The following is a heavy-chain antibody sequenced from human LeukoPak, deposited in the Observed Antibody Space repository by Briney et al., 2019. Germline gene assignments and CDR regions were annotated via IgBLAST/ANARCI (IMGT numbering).Heavy chain of an antibody. CDR1: GFTFSSYG. D-gene: IGHD4-17*01. CDR3: AKATTGYDYGDYCPDY. CDR2: IWYDGSNK. Sequence: PGRSLRLSCAASGFTFSSYGMHWVRQAPGKGLEWVAVIWYDGSNKYYADSVKGRFTISRDNSKNTLYLQMNSLRAENTAVYYCAKATTGYDYGDYCPDYWGQGTLVTVSS. V-gene: IGHV3-33*06. J-gene: IGHJ4*02.